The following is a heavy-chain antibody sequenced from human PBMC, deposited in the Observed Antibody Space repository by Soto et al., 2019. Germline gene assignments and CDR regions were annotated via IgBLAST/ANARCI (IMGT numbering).Heavy chain of an antibody. CDR3: ASVTFGGVVLAQ. CDR1: GGSISGHY. J-gene: IGHJ4*02. V-gene: IGHV4-4*07. Sequence: SETLSLTCSVSGGSISGHYWSWIRLPAGRRLQWVGRIYSSGTTNYNPSLKRRVTISIDTSKEQISLNLTSVTDADTAVYYCASVTFGGVVLAQWGQGTLVTVSS. CDR2: IYSSGTT. D-gene: IGHD3-16*01.